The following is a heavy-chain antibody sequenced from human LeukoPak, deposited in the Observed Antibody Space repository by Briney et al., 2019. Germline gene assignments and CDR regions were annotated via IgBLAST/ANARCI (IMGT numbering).Heavy chain of an antibody. V-gene: IGHV1-2*02. CDR1: GYTFTGYC. CDR2: SNPNNSDT. J-gene: IGHJ6*02. D-gene: IGHD3-22*01. CDR3: ASTLYDYDSSGYYYGMNA. Sequence: GASVTVSCTASGYTFTGYCMHWVRQAPGQGLEWMGWSNPNNSDTNYAQKFQARVTMTRDTSITTAYMELRRLTSDDTAVDYCASTLYDYDSSGYYYGMNAWGQGTTVTVSS.